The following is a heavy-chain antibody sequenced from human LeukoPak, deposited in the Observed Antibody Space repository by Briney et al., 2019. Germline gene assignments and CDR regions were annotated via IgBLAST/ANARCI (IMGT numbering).Heavy chain of an antibody. CDR2: IFHTGST. Sequence: SETLSLTCTASGGSISGYYWSWIREPPGKGLEWIGYIFHTGSTTYNPSLKSRVTISVDTSKNQFSLKLSSVTAADTAIYYCARGGSFGFSGTSVTRSFWGQGVLVTVSS. V-gene: IGHV4-59*08. CDR1: GGSISGYY. D-gene: IGHD3-10*01. CDR3: ARGGSFGFSGTSVTRSF. J-gene: IGHJ4*02.